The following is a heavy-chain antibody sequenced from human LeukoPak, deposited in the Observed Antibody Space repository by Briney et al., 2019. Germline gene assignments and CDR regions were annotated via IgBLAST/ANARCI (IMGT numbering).Heavy chain of an antibody. CDR3: ARERSYDSSGYPKYNWFDP. V-gene: IGHV4-59*01. D-gene: IGHD3-22*01. CDR1: GGSISSYY. Sequence: SETLSLTCTVSGGSISSYYWSWIRQPPGKGLEWIGYIYYSGSTNYNPSLKSRVTISVDTSKNQFSLKLSSVTAADTAVYYCARERSYDSSGYPKYNWFDPWGQGTLVTVSS. CDR2: IYYSGST. J-gene: IGHJ5*02.